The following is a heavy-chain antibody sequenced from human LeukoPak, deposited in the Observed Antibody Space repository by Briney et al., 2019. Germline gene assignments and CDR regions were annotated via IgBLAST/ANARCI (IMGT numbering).Heavy chain of an antibody. CDR2: ILYSGST. CDR3: ATMCGSGSC. V-gene: IGHV4-31*03. D-gene: IGHD3-10*01. Sequence: SQTLSLTCSVSGDSISRAGYYWSWIRQHPGKGLEWIGYILYSGSTYYNPSLKSRITMSIDTSKNQFSLNMISATAADTAVYYCATMCGSGSCWGQGTLVTVSS. J-gene: IGHJ4*02. CDR1: GDSISRAGYY.